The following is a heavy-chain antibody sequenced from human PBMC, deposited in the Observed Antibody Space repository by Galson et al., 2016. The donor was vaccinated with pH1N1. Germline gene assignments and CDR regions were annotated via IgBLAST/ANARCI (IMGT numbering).Heavy chain of an antibody. V-gene: IGHV3-30*18. Sequence: SLRLSCAASGFTFSNYGMHWVRQAPGKGLEWVAVISYTGSEEYYVESVKGRFTISRDNSKTTLYLQMNSLRLEDTAVYYCEKGRDTSGYSSFDMWGQGTTVTVSS. D-gene: IGHD3-22*01. CDR1: GFTFSNYG. CDR3: EKGRDTSGYSSFDM. J-gene: IGHJ3*02. CDR2: ISYTGSEE.